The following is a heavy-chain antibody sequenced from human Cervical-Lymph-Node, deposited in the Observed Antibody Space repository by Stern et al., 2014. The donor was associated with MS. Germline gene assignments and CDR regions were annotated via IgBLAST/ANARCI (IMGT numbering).Heavy chain of an antibody. Sequence: VQLVESGGGVVQPGRSLRLSCAASGFTFSDYGMHWVRQAPGKGLEWVAVIWYDGSHQYYADSVKGRFTISRDNSKNTLYLQMNSLRAEDTAVYYCAKDDTAMVSYFDYWGQGTLVTVSS. D-gene: IGHD5-18*01. CDR2: IWYDGSHQ. J-gene: IGHJ4*02. CDR1: GFTFSDYG. CDR3: AKDDTAMVSYFDY. V-gene: IGHV3-33*06.